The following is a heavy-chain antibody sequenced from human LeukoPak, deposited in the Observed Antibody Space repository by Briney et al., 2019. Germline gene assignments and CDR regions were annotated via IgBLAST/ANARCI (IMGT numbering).Heavy chain of an antibody. J-gene: IGHJ5*02. CDR1: GYTFTGYY. D-gene: IGHD3-9*01. CDR3: ARGVMPTYYDILTGSHLTGGNWFDP. Sequence: ASVKVSCKASGYTFTGYYTHWVRQAPGQGLEWMGWINPNSGGTNYAQKFQGWVTMTRDTSISTAYMELSRLRSDDTAVYYCARGVMPTYYDILTGSHLTGGNWFDPWGQGTLVTVSS. V-gene: IGHV1-2*04. CDR2: INPNSGGT.